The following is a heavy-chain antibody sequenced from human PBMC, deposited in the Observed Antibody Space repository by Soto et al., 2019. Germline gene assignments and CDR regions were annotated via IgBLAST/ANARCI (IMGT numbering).Heavy chain of an antibody. D-gene: IGHD6-6*01. V-gene: IGHV4-34*01. J-gene: IGHJ4*02. CDR2: INHSGST. CDR1: GGSFSGYY. Sequence: QVQLQQWGAGLLKPSETLSLTCAVYGGSFSGYYWSWIRQPPGKGLEWIGEINHSGSTNYNPSLKSRVTISVDTSKNQFSLKLSSVTAADTAVYYCARGIRDVYSSSSKVYFDYWGQGTLVTVSS. CDR3: ARGIRDVYSSSSKVYFDY.